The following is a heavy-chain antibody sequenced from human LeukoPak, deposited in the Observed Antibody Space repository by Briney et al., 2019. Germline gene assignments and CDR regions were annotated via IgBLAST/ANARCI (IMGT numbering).Heavy chain of an antibody. CDR2: ISSSGSTT. Sequence: PGGSLRLSCAASGFTFSSYSINWVRQAPGKGLEWVSYISSSGSTTYYADSVKGRFTISRDNAKNSLYLQMNSLRAEDTAVYYCAREYSSSSGRAFDIWGQGTMVTV. V-gene: IGHV3-48*01. CDR1: GFTFSSYS. CDR3: AREYSSSSGRAFDI. D-gene: IGHD6-6*01. J-gene: IGHJ3*02.